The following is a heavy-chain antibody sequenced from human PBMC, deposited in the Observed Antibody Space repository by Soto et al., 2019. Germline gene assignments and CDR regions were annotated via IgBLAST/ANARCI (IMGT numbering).Heavy chain of an antibody. J-gene: IGHJ2*01. CDR1: GFTFSSYT. D-gene: IGHD6-13*01. V-gene: IGHV3-30-3*01. Sequence: GGSLRLSCAASGFTFSSYTMHWVRQAPGKGLEWVAIISDDGNNKYYADSVKGRFTISRDNSKNTVYLQMNSLRPEDTAVYYCAREWFSSSWPGWYFALWARGTLVPVSS. CDR2: ISDDGNNK. CDR3: AREWFSSSWPGWYFAL.